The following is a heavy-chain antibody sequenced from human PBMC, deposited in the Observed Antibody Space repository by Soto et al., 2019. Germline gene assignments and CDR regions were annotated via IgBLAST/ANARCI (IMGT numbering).Heavy chain of an antibody. J-gene: IGHJ4*02. CDR1: GFTFSDYY. D-gene: IGHD3-22*01. Sequence: QVQLVESGGGLVKTSGSLRIACAASGFTFSDYYMSWVRQAPGEGLEWVSYISSSGNTIYYADSVKGRFTISRDNAKNSVYLQMNSLRAEDTALYFCAKMSSENYYDPVFFWGQGTLVTVSS. CDR3: AKMSSENYYDPVFF. V-gene: IGHV3-11*01. CDR2: ISSSGNTI.